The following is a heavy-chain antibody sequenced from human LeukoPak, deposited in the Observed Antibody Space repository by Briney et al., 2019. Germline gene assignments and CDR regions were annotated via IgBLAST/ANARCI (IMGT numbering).Heavy chain of an antibody. D-gene: IGHD2-15*01. Sequence: GGSLRLSCAASGFTFSSYAMSWVRQAPGQGLEWVSAISGSGGSTYYADSVKGRITISRDNSKNTLYLQMNSLRAEDTAVYYCAKGVGYCSGGSCQQFDYWGQGTLVTVSS. CDR2: ISGSGGST. J-gene: IGHJ4*02. V-gene: IGHV3-23*01. CDR1: GFTFSSYA. CDR3: AKGVGYCSGGSCQQFDY.